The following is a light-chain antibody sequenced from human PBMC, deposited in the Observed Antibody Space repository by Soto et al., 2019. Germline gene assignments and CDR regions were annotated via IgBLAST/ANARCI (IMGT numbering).Light chain of an antibody. CDR3: QSSDSTNHVV. Sequence: NFMLTQPHSVSDSPGKTVTISCTASSGSIASNYVQWFQQRPGSAPTTLIYEDKQRPSGVPDRFSGSIDSSSNSASLTISGLKTEDEDDDDCQSSDSTNHVVFGGGTKLTVL. J-gene: IGLJ2*01. CDR1: SGSIASNY. V-gene: IGLV6-57*02. CDR2: EDK.